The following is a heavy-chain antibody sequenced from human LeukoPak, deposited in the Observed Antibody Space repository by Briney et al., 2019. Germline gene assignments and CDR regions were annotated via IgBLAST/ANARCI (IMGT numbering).Heavy chain of an antibody. CDR3: ARMYYSSRDCYYYGMDV. V-gene: IGHV3-33*01. CDR2: IWYDGSNK. Sequence: GGSLRLSCAASGFTFSSYGMHWVRQAPGKGLEWVAVIWYDGSNKYYADSVKGRFTISRDNSKNTLYLQMNSLRAEDTAVYYCARMYYSSRDCYYYGMDVWGRGTTVTVSS. D-gene: IGHD6-13*01. J-gene: IGHJ6*02. CDR1: GFTFSSYG.